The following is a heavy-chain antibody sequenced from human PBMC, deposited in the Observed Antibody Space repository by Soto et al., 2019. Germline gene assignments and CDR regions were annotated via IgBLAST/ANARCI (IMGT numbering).Heavy chain of an antibody. V-gene: IGHV3-48*01. CDR1: GFTFSSYS. J-gene: IGHJ4*02. Sequence: GGSLRLSCAASGFTFSSYSMNWVRQAPGKGLEWVSYISSSSSTIYYADSVKGRFTISRDNAKNSLYLQMNSLRAEDTAVYYCARDLSLAGSPMVRGVYFDYWGQGTLVTVSS. CDR3: ARDLSLAGSPMVRGVYFDY. D-gene: IGHD3-10*01. CDR2: ISSSSSTI.